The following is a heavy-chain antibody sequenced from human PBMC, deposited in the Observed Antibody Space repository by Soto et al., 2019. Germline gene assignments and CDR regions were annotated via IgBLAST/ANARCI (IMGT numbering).Heavy chain of an antibody. CDR2: LWYDGSNK. Sequence: QVQLVESGGGVVQPGRSLRLSCAASGFTFSSYGMHCVRQAPGKGLEWVAVLWYDGSNKYYADSVNGRFTISRDNSKNTQYLHMNSLRAEDTAVYYCGRDYLVVPHRVIESWGQGTLVTVSS. CDR1: GFTFSSYG. J-gene: IGHJ4*02. CDR3: GRDYLVVPHRVIES. D-gene: IGHD2-15*01. V-gene: IGHV3-33*01.